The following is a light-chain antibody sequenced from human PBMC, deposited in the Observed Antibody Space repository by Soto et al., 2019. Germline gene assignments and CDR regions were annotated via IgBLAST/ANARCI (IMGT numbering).Light chain of an antibody. Sequence: QLVLTQSPSASASLGASVKLTCTLSSGYNNYAIAWHQQQPEKGPRYLMKLNSDGSHSKGDGIPDRFSGSSSGAERYLTISSLQSEDEADYYCQTWGTGTGVFGGGTKVTVL. CDR1: SGYNNYA. CDR2: LNSDGSH. CDR3: QTWGTGTGV. J-gene: IGLJ3*02. V-gene: IGLV4-69*01.